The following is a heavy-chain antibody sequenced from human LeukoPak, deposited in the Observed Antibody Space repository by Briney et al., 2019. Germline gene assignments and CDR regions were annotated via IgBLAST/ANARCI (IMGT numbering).Heavy chain of an antibody. D-gene: IGHD3-10*01. V-gene: IGHV1-8*01. J-gene: IGHJ3*02. CDR1: GYTFTSYD. Sequence: GASVKVSCKASGYTFTSYDINWVRQATGQGLEWMGWMNPNSGNTGYAQKFQGRVIMTRNTSISTAYMELSSLRSEDTAVYYCARPTTRWFGELSPDAFDIWGQGTMVIVSS. CDR3: ARPTTRWFGELSPDAFDI. CDR2: MNPNSGNT.